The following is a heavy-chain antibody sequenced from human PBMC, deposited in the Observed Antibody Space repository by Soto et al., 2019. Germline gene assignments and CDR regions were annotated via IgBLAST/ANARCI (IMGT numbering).Heavy chain of an antibody. J-gene: IGHJ4*01. CDR1: GYTFNSHY. V-gene: IGHV1-46*02. CDR3: ARDIVAASTTTFRPRGQGYGNDY. Sequence: QVQLVQSGAEVKKPGASVKVSCKTSGYTFNSHYIHWVRQAPGQGLEWMGMIDPYDGTTTNAQRFQGRVTMTRDTSTTTVNMEMNSLRSEDTATYFCARDIVAASTTTFRPRGQGYGNDYWGHGTLVTVSS. D-gene: IGHD5-18*01. CDR2: IDPYDGTT.